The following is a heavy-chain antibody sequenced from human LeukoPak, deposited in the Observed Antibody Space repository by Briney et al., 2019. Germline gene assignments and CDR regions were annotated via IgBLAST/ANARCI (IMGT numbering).Heavy chain of an antibody. D-gene: IGHD5-12*01. CDR3: ARVSGGYPTD. Sequence: ASVKVSCKASGYTFTGYYMHWVRQAPGQGLEWMGWINPNSGGTNYAQKFQGRVTMTRDTSISTAYMELRSLRSDDTAVYYCARVSGGYPTDWGQGTLVTVSS. CDR2: INPNSGGT. V-gene: IGHV1-2*02. CDR1: GYTFTGYY. J-gene: IGHJ4*02.